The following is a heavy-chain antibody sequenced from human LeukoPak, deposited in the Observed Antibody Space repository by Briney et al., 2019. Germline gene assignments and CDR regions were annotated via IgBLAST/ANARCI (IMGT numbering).Heavy chain of an antibody. D-gene: IGHD3-3*01. CDR2: IYYSGST. J-gene: IGHJ5*02. CDR3: ARHRNDFWSGYYRNWFDP. V-gene: IGHV4-39*01. CDR1: GGSISSSSYY. Sequence: SETLSLTCTVSGGSISSSSYYWGWIRQPPGKGLEWIGSIYYSGSTYYNPSLKSRVTISVDTSKNQFSLKLSSVTAADTAVYYCARHRNDFWSGYYRNWFDPWGQGTLVTVSS.